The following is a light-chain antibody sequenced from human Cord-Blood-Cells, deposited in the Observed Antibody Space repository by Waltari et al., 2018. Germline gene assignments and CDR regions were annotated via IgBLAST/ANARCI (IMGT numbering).Light chain of an antibody. CDR3: QQYNSYRT. Sequence: DIQMTQSPSTLSASVGDRVTITCRASQSISSWLAWYQQKPGKAPKLLIYKASSLESGVPSRFSGSGSGTEFTLTISSLQPDDFATYYCQQYNSYRTFGRGP. V-gene: IGKV1-5*03. J-gene: IGKJ1*01. CDR2: KAS. CDR1: QSISSW.